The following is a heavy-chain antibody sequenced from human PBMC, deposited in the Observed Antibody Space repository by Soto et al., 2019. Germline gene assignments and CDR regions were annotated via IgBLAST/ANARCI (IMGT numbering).Heavy chain of an antibody. CDR1: GYSFTSYW. CDR3: ARTQEVLWFGEFPPIDY. Sequence: PGESLKISCKGSGYSFTSYWIGWVRQMPGKGLEWMGIIYPGDSDTRYSPSFQGQVTISADKSISTAYLQWSSLKASDTAMYYCARTQEVLWFGEFPPIDYWGQGTLVTAPQ. CDR2: IYPGDSDT. V-gene: IGHV5-51*01. J-gene: IGHJ4*02. D-gene: IGHD3-10*01.